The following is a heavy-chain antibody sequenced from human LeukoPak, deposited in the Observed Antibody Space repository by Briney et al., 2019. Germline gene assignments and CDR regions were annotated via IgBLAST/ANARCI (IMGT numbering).Heavy chain of an antibody. V-gene: IGHV3-7*01. CDR2: IKQDGSEK. D-gene: IGHD5-24*01. CDR3: ARGGDGYNTPDWFDP. Sequence: PGGSLRLSCAASGFTFSSYWMSWVRQAPGKGLEWVANIKQDGSEKYYVDSVKGRFTISRVNAKNSLYLQMNSLRAEDTAVYYCARGGDGYNTPDWFDPWGQGTLVTVSS. J-gene: IGHJ5*02. CDR1: GFTFSSYW.